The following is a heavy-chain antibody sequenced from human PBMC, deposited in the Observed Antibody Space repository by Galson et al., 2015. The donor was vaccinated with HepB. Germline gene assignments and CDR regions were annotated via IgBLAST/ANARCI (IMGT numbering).Heavy chain of an antibody. CDR2: TYYRSKWYN. CDR1: GDSVSSNSAA. J-gene: IGHJ6*03. V-gene: IGHV6-1*01. CDR3: ARTSSGWYVPYYYYYMDV. D-gene: IGHD6-19*01. Sequence: CAISGDSVSSNSAAWNWIRQSPSRGLEWLGRTYYRSKWYNDYAVSVKSRITINPDTSKNQFSLQLNSVTPEDTAVYYCARTSSGWYVPYYYYYMDVWGKGTTVTVSS.